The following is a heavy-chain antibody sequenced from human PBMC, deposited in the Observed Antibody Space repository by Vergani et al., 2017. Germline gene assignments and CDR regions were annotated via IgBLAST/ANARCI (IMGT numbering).Heavy chain of an antibody. V-gene: IGHV3-23*01. CDR1: GFTFSSYA. CDR3: AKYQADLFGVDLYFDY. CDR2: ISGSGGST. Sequence: EVQLLESGGGLVQPGGSLRLSCAASGFTFSSYAMSWVRQAPGKGLEWVSAISGSGGSTYYADSVKGRFTISRDNSKNTLYLQMNSLRAEDTAVYYCAKYQADLFGVDLYFDYWGQGTLVTVSS. J-gene: IGHJ4*02. D-gene: IGHD3-3*01.